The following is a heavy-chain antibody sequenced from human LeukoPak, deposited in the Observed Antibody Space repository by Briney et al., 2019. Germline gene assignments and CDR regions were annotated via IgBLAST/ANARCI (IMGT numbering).Heavy chain of an antibody. CDR2: IYYSGST. D-gene: IGHD1-14*01. CDR3: ARANAGITFDY. Sequence: PSQTLSLTCTVSGGSISSGGYYWSWICQHPGKGLEWIGYIYYSGSTYYNPSLKSRVTISVDTSKNQFSLKLSSVTAADTAVYYCARANAGITFDYWGQGTLVTVSS. CDR1: GGSISSGGYY. V-gene: IGHV4-31*03. J-gene: IGHJ4*02.